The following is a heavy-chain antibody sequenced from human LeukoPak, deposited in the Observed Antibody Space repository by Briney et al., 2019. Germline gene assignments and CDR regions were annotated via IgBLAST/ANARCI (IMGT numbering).Heavy chain of an antibody. CDR2: ISYDGSNK. CDR3: AKDKDFWSGYYRGVPYFYGLDV. V-gene: IGHV3-30*18. J-gene: IGHJ6*02. D-gene: IGHD3-3*01. Sequence: GRSLRLSCAASGFTFSNYGMHWVRQAPGKGLEWVSVISYDGSNKYYADSVKGRFTTSRDNAKNTLYVQMNSLRADDTAVYYCAKDKDFWSGYYRGVPYFYGLDVWGQGTTVTVFS. CDR1: GFTFSNYG.